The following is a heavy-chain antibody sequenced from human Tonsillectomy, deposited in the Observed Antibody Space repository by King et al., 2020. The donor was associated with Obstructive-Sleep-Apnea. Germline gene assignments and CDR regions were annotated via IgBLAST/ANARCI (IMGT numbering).Heavy chain of an antibody. CDR2: ISWNSGSI. J-gene: IGHJ4*02. Sequence: VQLVESGGDLVQPGRSLRLSCAASGFTFDDYGMHWVRQAPGKGLEWVSGISWNSGSIGYADSVKGRYTISRDNAKNSLYLQMNSLRTEETALYYCAKSYRSGWYVPFDYWGQGTPVTVSS. V-gene: IGHV3-9*01. CDR3: AKSYRSGWYVPFDY. D-gene: IGHD6-19*01. CDR1: GFTFDDYG.